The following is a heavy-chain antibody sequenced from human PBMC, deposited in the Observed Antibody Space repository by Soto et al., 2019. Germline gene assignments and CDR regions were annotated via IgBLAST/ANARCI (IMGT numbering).Heavy chain of an antibody. D-gene: IGHD2-15*01. J-gene: IGHJ4*02. CDR1: GFTFSDYS. Sequence: EEQLVESGGGLVKPGGSLRLSCAASGFTFSDYSMHWVRQAPGKGLEWVASISTTSSFTYYADSLQGRFTISRDNAENLLYSQMSSLRAEDTAVYYCARAGSYQSFDFWGQGTLVTVSS. CDR2: ISTTSSFT. V-gene: IGHV3-21*01. CDR3: ARAGSYQSFDF.